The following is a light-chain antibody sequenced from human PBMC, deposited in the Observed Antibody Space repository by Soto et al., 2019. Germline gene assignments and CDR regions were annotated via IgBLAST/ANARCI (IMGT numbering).Light chain of an antibody. J-gene: IGLJ1*01. CDR3: TPHTSSSTYL. Sequence: QSALTQPASVSGSPGQSITIPCTGTSSDVGAYNSVSWYQQHPGKAPKLIIYEVADRPSGVSNRFSGSQSGNTASLTISGLEAEDEADYYCTPHTSSSTYLFGNGKKVTVL. V-gene: IGLV2-14*01. CDR1: SSDVGAYNS. CDR2: EVA.